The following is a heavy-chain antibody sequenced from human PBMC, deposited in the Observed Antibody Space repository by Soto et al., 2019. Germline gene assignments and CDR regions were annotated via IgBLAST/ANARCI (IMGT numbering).Heavy chain of an antibody. Sequence: GGSLRLSCAASGFTFSSYAMSWVRQAPGKGLEWVSAISGSGGSTYYADSVKGRFTISRDNSKNTLYLQMNSLRAEDTAVYYCAKARYYCGSGSYYGHNWFDPWGQGTLVTVSS. D-gene: IGHD3-10*01. V-gene: IGHV3-23*01. CDR2: ISGSGGST. J-gene: IGHJ5*02. CDR3: AKARYYCGSGSYYGHNWFDP. CDR1: GFTFSSYA.